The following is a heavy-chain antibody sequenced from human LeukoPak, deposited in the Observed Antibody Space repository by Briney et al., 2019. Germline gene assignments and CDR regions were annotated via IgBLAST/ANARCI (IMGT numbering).Heavy chain of an antibody. CDR3: ARDSYTGSHFEDTFDI. Sequence: SETLSLTCTVPGGSINNYYWSWIRQPPGKGLEWIGHISYSGNTNYNSSLRSRVTISVDTSNNQFSLRLSSVTAADTAVYYCARDSYTGSHFEDTFDIWGQGTMVTVSS. D-gene: IGHD1-26*01. CDR1: GGSINNYY. CDR2: ISYSGNT. V-gene: IGHV4-59*01. J-gene: IGHJ3*02.